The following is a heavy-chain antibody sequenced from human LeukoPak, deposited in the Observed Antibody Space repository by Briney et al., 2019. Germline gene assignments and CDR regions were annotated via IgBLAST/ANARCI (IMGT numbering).Heavy chain of an antibody. CDR1: GGSISSYY. V-gene: IGHV4-34*01. D-gene: IGHD6-6*01. Sequence: KPSETPSLTCTVSGGSISSYYWSWIRQPPGKGLEWIGEINHSGSTNYNPSLKSRVTISVDTSKNQFSLKLSSVTAADTAVYYCARQNEYSSSVDYWGQGTLVTVSS. J-gene: IGHJ4*02. CDR2: INHSGST. CDR3: ARQNEYSSSVDY.